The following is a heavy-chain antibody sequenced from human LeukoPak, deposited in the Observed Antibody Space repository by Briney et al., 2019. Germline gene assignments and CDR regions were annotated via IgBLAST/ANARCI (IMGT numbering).Heavy chain of an antibody. D-gene: IGHD5-18*01. J-gene: IGHJ4*02. CDR2: IIPIFGTA. CDR1: GGTFGSYA. CDR3: ARVFDSYGWMDYFDY. V-gene: IGHV1-69*06. Sequence: GASVKVSCKASGGTFGSYAISWVRQAPGQGLEWMGGIIPIFGTANYAQKFQGRVTITADKSTSTAYMELSSLRSEDTAVYYCARVFDSYGWMDYFDYWGQGTLVTVSS.